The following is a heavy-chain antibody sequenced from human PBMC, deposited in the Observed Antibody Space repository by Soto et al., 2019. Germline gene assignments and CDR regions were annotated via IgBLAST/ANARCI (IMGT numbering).Heavy chain of an antibody. D-gene: IGHD3-16*01. V-gene: IGHV6-1*01. CDR3: ERGSYTTPWS. CDR1: GDSVSSNTAT. J-gene: IGHJ5*02. Sequence: SQTLSLTCAISGDSVSSNTATWDWIRQSPSRGLEWLGRTYYRSKWYVDYAVFVKSRITINPDTSKNQFSLQLHSVTPEDPAVYYCERGSYTTPWSWAQGTRVPVPS. CDR2: TYYRSKWYV.